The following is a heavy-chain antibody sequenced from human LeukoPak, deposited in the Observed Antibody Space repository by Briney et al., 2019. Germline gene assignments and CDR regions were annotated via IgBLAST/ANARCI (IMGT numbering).Heavy chain of an antibody. D-gene: IGHD4-23*01. CDR3: AKSSMTMVVKDCFDY. CDR1: GFTFSSYA. CDR2: ISGSGGST. Sequence: GGSLRLSCAASGFTFSSYAMSWVRQAPGKGLEWISAISGSGGSTYYADSVKGRFTISRDNSKNTLYLQMNSLRAEDTAVYYCAKSSMTMVVKDCFDYWGQGTLVTVSS. J-gene: IGHJ4*02. V-gene: IGHV3-23*01.